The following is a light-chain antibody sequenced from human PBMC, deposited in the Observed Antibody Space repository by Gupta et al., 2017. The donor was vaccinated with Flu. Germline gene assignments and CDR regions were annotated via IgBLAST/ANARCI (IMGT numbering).Light chain of an antibody. CDR2: RDN. Sequence: SYEVTQPPSVSVSPGQTASFTCSGDKLTDKYVSWYQKKTGQPPVLVIYRDNQQPSGIPERFSGSNSGHTATLTISETQALDEADYYCQAWDRGACGFGGGTKLTVL. V-gene: IGLV3-1*01. CDR3: QAWDRGACG. CDR1: KLTDKY. J-gene: IGLJ2*01.